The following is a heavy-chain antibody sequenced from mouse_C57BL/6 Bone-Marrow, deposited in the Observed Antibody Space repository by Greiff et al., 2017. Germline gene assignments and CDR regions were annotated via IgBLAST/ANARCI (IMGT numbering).Heavy chain of an antibody. V-gene: IGHV1-55*01. CDR1: GYTFTSYW. D-gene: IGHD2-4*01. Sequence: QVQLQQPGAELVKPGASVKMSCKASGYTFTSYWITWVKQRPGQGLEWIGDIYPGSGSTNYNEKFKSKATLTVDTSSSTAYMQLSSLTSEDSAVYYCARSLDHDYGGGPWFAYWGQGTLVTVSA. CDR2: IYPGSGST. J-gene: IGHJ3*01. CDR3: ARSLDHDYGGGPWFAY.